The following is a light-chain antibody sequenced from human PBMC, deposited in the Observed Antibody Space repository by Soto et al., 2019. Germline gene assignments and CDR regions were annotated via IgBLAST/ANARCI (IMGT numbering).Light chain of an antibody. CDR1: ISNIATNY. CDR2: RDN. V-gene: IGLV1-47*01. Sequence: QTVVTQPPSVSGTPGQRVTISCSGGISNIATNYVHWFQQLPGTAPKVLSNRDNQRPSGVPDRFSGSKSGTSASLAISGLRSEDAAEYYCAAWDDTVRSYVFGTGTKLTVL. J-gene: IGLJ1*01. CDR3: AAWDDTVRSYV.